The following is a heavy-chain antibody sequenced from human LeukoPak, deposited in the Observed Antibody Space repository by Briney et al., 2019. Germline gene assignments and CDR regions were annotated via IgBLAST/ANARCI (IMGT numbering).Heavy chain of an antibody. CDR1: GGSISSSSYY. CDR2: IYYSGST. J-gene: IGHJ4*02. Sequence: SETLSLTCTVSGGSISSSSYYWGWIRQPPGKGLEWIGSIYYSGSTYYNPSLKSRVTISVDTSKNQFSLKLSSVTAADTAVYYCARGAYRAAVARKFPFDYWGQGTLVTVSS. V-gene: IGHV4-39*07. D-gene: IGHD6-19*01. CDR3: ARGAYRAAVARKFPFDY.